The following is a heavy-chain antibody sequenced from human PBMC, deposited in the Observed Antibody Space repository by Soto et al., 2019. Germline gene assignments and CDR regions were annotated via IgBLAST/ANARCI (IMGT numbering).Heavy chain of an antibody. D-gene: IGHD3-22*01. J-gene: IGHJ4*02. CDR3: ARQIYDSDTGPNFQYYFDS. Sequence: VESLKISCNGSGYSFAGDWITWVRQKTGKGLEWMGRIDPSDSQTYYSPSFRGHVTISVTKSITTVFLQWSSLRASDTAMYYCARQIYDSDTGPNFQYYFDSWGQGTPVTVSS. CDR2: IDPSDSQT. V-gene: IGHV5-10-1*01. CDR1: GYSFAGDW.